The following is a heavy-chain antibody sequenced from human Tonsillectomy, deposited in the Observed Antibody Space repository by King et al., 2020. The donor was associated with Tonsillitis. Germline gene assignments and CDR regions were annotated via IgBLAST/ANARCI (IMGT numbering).Heavy chain of an antibody. D-gene: IGHD6-13*01. CDR1: GFTFSNYG. CDR2: IRYDGSNK. CDR3: AKEDYSSSWYVDY. Sequence: VQLVESGGGVVQPGGSLRLSCAASGFTFSNYGMHWVRQAPGKGLEWVAFIRYDGSNKFYADSVKGRFTISRDNSKNTLYLQMNSLRVEDMAVYYCAKEDYSSSWYVDYWGQGTLVTVSS. V-gene: IGHV3-30*02. J-gene: IGHJ4*02.